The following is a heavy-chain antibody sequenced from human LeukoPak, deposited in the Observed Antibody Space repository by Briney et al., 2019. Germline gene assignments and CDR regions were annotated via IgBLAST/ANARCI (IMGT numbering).Heavy chain of an antibody. CDR1: GFTFSSYG. CDR3: ANIGRHDY. Sequence: GGSLRLSCAASGFTFSSYGMHWVRQAPGKGLEWMAVIWYDGSNKYYADSVKGRFTISRDNSKNTLYLQMNSLRAEDTAVYYCANIGRHDYWGQGTLVTVSS. D-gene: IGHD2-15*01. CDR2: IWYDGSNK. J-gene: IGHJ4*02. V-gene: IGHV3-33*06.